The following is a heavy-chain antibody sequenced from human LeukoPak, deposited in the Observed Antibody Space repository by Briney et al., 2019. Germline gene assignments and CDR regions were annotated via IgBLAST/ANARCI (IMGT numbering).Heavy chain of an antibody. CDR2: MYHSGST. J-gene: IGHJ4*02. Sequence: SETLSLTCYVSGDSISSSYYGGWIRQPPGKGLEWIGTMYHSGSTNYNPSLKSRVTISVDTSKNQFSLKLSSVTAADTAVYFCARGFRGDNFDYWGQGTLVTVSS. CDR1: GDSISSSYY. D-gene: IGHD7-27*01. V-gene: IGHV4-38-2*02. CDR3: ARGFRGDNFDY.